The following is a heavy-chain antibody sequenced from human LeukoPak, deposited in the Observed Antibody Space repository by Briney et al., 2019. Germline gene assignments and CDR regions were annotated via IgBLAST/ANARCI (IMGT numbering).Heavy chain of an antibody. D-gene: IGHD4-11*01. V-gene: IGHV3-74*01. CDR3: VRDSNYHPDC. J-gene: IGHJ4*02. CDR1: GFTFKDYW. CDR2: IISDGSSA. Sequence: SGGSLRLSCAASGFTFKDYWMHWVRQVPGKGLVWVARIISDGSSASYADSVKGRFTMSRDNAKNTLYLQMNSLRAEDTAVYYCVRDSNYHPDCGGRGTLVTVSS.